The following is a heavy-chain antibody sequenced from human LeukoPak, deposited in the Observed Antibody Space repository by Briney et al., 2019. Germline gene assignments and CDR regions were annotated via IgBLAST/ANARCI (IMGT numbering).Heavy chain of an antibody. Sequence: PSETLSLTCTVSGGSMRSYYWSWLRQPPGKGLEWIGYIYYSGSTNYNPSLKSRVNISVETSKNQFSLKLSSVTAADTAVYYCARRDGYISAIDYWGQGTLVTVSS. CDR1: GGSMRSYY. CDR3: ARRDGYISAIDY. CDR2: IYYSGST. V-gene: IGHV4-59*01. J-gene: IGHJ4*02. D-gene: IGHD5-24*01.